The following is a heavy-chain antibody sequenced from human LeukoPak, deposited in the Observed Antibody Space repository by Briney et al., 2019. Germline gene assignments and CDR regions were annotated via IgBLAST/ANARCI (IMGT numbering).Heavy chain of an antibody. V-gene: IGHV5-51*01. Sequence: GESLKISCKGSGYSFTSYWIGWVRQMPGKGLEWMGIIYPGDSDTRYSPSFQGQVTISADKSISTAYLQWSSLKASDTAMYYCARGPNLGYCSSTSCYAVWFDPWGQETLVTVSS. CDR2: IYPGDSDT. J-gene: IGHJ5*02. CDR1: GYSFTSYW. CDR3: ARGPNLGYCSSTSCYAVWFDP. D-gene: IGHD2-2*01.